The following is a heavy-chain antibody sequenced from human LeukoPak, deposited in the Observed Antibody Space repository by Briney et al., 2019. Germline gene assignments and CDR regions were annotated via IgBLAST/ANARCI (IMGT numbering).Heavy chain of an antibody. D-gene: IGHD3-9*01. CDR2: ISSSGSTI. CDR3: ARAGYDILTGYRGYYFDY. V-gene: IGHV3-48*03. Sequence: GGSLRLSCAASGFTFSSYEMNWVRQAPGKGLEWVSYISSSGSTIYYADSVKGRFTISRDNAKNSLYLQMNSLRAEDTAVYYCARAGYDILTGYRGYYFDYWGQGTLVTVSS. CDR1: GFTFSSYE. J-gene: IGHJ4*02.